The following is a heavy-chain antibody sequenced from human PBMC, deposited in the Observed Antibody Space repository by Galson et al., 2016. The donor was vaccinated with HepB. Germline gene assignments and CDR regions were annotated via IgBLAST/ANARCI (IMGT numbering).Heavy chain of an antibody. CDR1: GDSFSSYA. CDR2: IIPILRTP. J-gene: IGHJ6*02. V-gene: IGHV1-69*10. Sequence: SVKVSCKASGDSFSSYAISWVRQARGHGLEWMGGIIPILRTPSYAQTFQGRVTITADKSTSTVYMEVSSLRSEDTAVYYCARGARADVWFGAGGYYTMDVWGQGTTVTVSS. D-gene: IGHD3-10*01. CDR3: ARGARADVWFGAGGYYTMDV.